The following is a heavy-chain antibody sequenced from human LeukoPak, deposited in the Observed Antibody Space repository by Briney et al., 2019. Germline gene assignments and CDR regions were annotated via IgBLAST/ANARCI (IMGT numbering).Heavy chain of an antibody. CDR1: GFTFSTYW. CDR3: AKDISIVGATTAFDY. V-gene: IGHV3-7*01. J-gene: IGHJ4*02. D-gene: IGHD1-26*01. CDR2: IKQDGSEK. Sequence: GSLRLSCAASGFTFSTYWMTWVRQAPGKGLEWVANIKQDGSEKYYVDSVKGRFTISRDNAKNSLYLQMNSLRAEDTAVYYCAKDISIVGATTAFDYWGQGTLVTVSS.